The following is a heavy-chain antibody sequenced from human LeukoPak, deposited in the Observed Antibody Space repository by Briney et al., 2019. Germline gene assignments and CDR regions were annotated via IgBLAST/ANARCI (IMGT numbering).Heavy chain of an antibody. J-gene: IGHJ4*02. CDR1: GFTFSSYA. D-gene: IGHD6-13*01. CDR2: ISGSGGST. Sequence: TGGSLRLSCAASGFTFSSYAMSWIRQAPGKGLEWVSAISGSGGSTYYADSVKGRFTISRDNSKNTLYLQMNSLRVEDTAVYYCANDLAAAGTNFDYWGQGTLVTVSS. V-gene: IGHV3-23*01. CDR3: ANDLAAAGTNFDY.